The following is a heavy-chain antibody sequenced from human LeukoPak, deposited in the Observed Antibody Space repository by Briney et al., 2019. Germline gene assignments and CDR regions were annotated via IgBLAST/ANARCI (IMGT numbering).Heavy chain of an antibody. Sequence: LGGSLRLSCAASGFTFSSYAMRWVRQAPGKGLEWVSTISSSGASTYYADSVKGRFTISRDYSKNTLYLQMSSLRDEDTAVYYCARPFPAGSGTYGRYFDYWGQGTLVTVSS. CDR1: GFTFSSYA. V-gene: IGHV3-23*01. CDR3: ARPFPAGSGTYGRYFDY. J-gene: IGHJ4*02. CDR2: ISSSGAST. D-gene: IGHD3-10*01.